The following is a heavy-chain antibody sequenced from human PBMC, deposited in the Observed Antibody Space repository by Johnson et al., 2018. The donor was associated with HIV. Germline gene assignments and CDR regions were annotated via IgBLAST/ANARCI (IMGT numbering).Heavy chain of an antibody. J-gene: IGHJ3*02. CDR3: ARDQGNYYDSSGKPKRAFDI. CDR2: ISYDGSNK. D-gene: IGHD3-22*01. Sequence: VQLVESGGGVVQPGRSLRLSCAASGFTFSSYAMHWVRQAPGKGLEWVAVISYDGSNKYYADSVKGRFTISRDNSKTTLYLQMNIRRAEDTAVYYCARDQGNYYDSSGKPKRAFDIWGQGTMLTVSS. CDR1: GFTFSSYA. V-gene: IGHV3-30*04.